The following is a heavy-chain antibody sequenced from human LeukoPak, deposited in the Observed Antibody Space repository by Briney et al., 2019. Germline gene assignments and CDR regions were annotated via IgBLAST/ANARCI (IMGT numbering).Heavy chain of an antibody. CDR1: GGTFSSYA. CDR3: ARDPVAGTNVY. V-gene: IGHV1-69*13. CDR2: IIPIFGTA. D-gene: IGHD6-19*01. Sequence: ASVKVSCKASGGTFSSYAISWVRQAPGQGLEWMGGIIPIFGTANYAQKFQGRVTITADESTSTAYMELSSLRSEDTAVYYCARDPVAGTNVYWGQGTLLTVSS. J-gene: IGHJ4*02.